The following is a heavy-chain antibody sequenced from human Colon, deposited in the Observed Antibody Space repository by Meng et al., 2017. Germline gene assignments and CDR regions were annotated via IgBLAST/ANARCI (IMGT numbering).Heavy chain of an antibody. CDR1: GYSFSSYW. J-gene: IGHJ4*02. D-gene: IGHD4-23*01. V-gene: IGHV5-51*01. Sequence: GGSLRLSCKGSGYSFSSYWIAWVRQMPGNGLEWMGIIYPGDSDTIYSPSFRGQVTISADKSVTTAYLQWSSLKASDTAMYYCARTAYGGNSYFDYWGQGTPVTVSS. CDR2: IYPGDSDT. CDR3: ARTAYGGNSYFDY.